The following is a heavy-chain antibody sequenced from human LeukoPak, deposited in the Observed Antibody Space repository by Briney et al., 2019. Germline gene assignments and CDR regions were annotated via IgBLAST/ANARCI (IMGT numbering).Heavy chain of an antibody. Sequence: PGGSLRLSCAASGFTFSSYSMNWVCQAPGKGLEWVSSISSSSSYIYYADSVKGRFTISRDNAKNSLYLQMNSLRAEDTAVYYCARDRGFNGRHYWGQGTLVTVSS. CDR3: ARDRGFNGRHY. V-gene: IGHV3-21*01. J-gene: IGHJ4*02. CDR1: GFTFSSYS. D-gene: IGHD3-10*01. CDR2: ISSSSSYI.